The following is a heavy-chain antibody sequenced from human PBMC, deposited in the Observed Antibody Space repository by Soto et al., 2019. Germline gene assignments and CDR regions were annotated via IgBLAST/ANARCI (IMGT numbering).Heavy chain of an antibody. CDR3: AYSTGWYRHDV. D-gene: IGHD6-19*01. Sequence: QVQLQESGPGLVKPSGTLSLTCAVSGDSISNSRWWTWVRQPPGKGLEWIGDIFHSGDTNYNPSLNGGVFISVDKSQNQFALKVSSVTAPDTAVYYCAYSTGWYRHDVWGQGTLVTVSS. CDR1: GDSISNSRW. V-gene: IGHV4-4*02. J-gene: IGHJ3*01. CDR2: IFHSGDT.